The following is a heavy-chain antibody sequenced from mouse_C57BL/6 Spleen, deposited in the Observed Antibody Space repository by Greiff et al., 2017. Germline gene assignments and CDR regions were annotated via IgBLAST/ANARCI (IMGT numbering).Heavy chain of an antibody. V-gene: IGHV1-81*01. CDR3: ERWGTTVERTFLDY. D-gene: IGHD1-1*01. J-gene: IGHJ2*01. CDR1: GYTFTSSC. Sequence: QVQLKESGAELARPGASVKLSCKASGYTFTSSCISWVKQRPGQGLEWIGEIYPRSGNTYYNEKFKGKDTLTADKSSSTAYMELRSLTSEDSAVYFCERWGTTVERTFLDYWGQGTTLTVSS. CDR2: IYPRSGNT.